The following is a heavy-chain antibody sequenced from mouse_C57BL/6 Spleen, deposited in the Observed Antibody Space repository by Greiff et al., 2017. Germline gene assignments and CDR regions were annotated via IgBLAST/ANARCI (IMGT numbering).Heavy chain of an antibody. Sequence: EVKLMESGPELVKPGDSVKISCKASGYSFTGYFMNWVMQSHGKSLEWIGRINPYNGDTFYNQKFKGKATLTVDKSSSTAHMELRSLTSEDSAVYYCARRESYYGSSFYWYFDVWGTGTTVTVSS. V-gene: IGHV1-20*01. CDR3: ARRESYYGSSFYWYFDV. CDR1: GYSFTGYF. J-gene: IGHJ1*03. D-gene: IGHD1-1*01. CDR2: INPYNGDT.